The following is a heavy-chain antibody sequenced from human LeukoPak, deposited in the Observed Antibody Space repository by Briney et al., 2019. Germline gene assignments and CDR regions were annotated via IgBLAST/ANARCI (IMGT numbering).Heavy chain of an antibody. V-gene: IGHV3-53*01. D-gene: IGHD3-22*01. J-gene: IGHJ3*01. CDR1: GFTVRSSY. CDR3: ARDGADNSRYYFGSL. Sequence: GGSLRLSCAASGFTVRSSYMSWVRQAPGKGLEWVSVIYSGGSPDYADSAKGRFTISSDNSKNTLYLQMNSLRVEDTAVYYCARDGADNSRYYFGSLWGQGTMVTASS. CDR2: IYSGGSP.